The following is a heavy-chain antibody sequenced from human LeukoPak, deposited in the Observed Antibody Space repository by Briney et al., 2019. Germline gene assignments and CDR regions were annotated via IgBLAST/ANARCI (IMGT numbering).Heavy chain of an antibody. V-gene: IGHV1-2*02. J-gene: IGHJ5*02. CDR1: GYTFTGYY. D-gene: IGHD3-3*01. CDR2: INPNSGGT. CDR3: ARDLAGRFLEWLLPFDP. Sequence: ASVKVSCKASGYTFTGYYMHWVRQAPGQGLEWMGWINPNSGGTNYAQKLQGRVTMTTDTSTSTAYMELRSLRSDDTAVYYCARDLAGRFLEWLLPFDPWGQGTLVTVSS.